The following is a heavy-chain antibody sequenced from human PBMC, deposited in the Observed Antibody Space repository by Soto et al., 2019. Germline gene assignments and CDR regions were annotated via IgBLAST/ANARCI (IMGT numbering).Heavy chain of an antibody. J-gene: IGHJ4*02. Sequence: QVQLVQSGAEVKKPGASVKGSCKASGYTFTSYGISWVRQAPGQGLEWMGWISAYNGNTKYAQKFQGRVTMTTDTATSTADMDVRSLRSDDTAVYYCARDAAAGLNDDWGQGTLVTVSS. CDR3: ARDAAAGLNDD. D-gene: IGHD6-13*01. CDR2: ISAYNGNT. CDR1: GYTFTSYG. V-gene: IGHV1-18*01.